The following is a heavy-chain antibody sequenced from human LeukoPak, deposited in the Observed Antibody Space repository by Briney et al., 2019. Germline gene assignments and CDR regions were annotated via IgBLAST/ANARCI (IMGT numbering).Heavy chain of an antibody. J-gene: IGHJ4*02. Sequence: SETLSLTCTVSGGSISSYYWSWIRQPAGKGLEWIGRIHTSGSTNNNPSLKSRVTMSVDTSKNQFSLKLSSVTAADTAVYYCARDQYYYDSSGYYGFDYWGQGTLVTVSS. CDR1: GGSISSYY. V-gene: IGHV4-4*07. D-gene: IGHD3-22*01. CDR2: IHTSGST. CDR3: ARDQYYYDSSGYYGFDY.